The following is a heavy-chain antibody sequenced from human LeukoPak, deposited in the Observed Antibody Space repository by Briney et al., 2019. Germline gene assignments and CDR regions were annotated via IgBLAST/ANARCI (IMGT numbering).Heavy chain of an antibody. D-gene: IGHD3-22*01. Sequence: ASVKVSCKASGYTFTSYAMHWVRQAPGQRLEWMGWINAGNGNTKYSQKFQSRVTITRDTSASTAYMELSSLRSEDTAVYYCARENSGYKSPFDYWGQGTLVTVSS. J-gene: IGHJ4*02. CDR1: GYTFTSYA. CDR3: ARENSGYKSPFDY. V-gene: IGHV1-3*01. CDR2: INAGNGNT.